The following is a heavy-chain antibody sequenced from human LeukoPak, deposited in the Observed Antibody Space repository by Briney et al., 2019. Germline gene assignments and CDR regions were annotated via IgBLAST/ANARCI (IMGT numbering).Heavy chain of an antibody. J-gene: IGHJ4*02. Sequence: PGGSLRLSCAASGFTLSSYWMHWVRQAPGKGLVWVSCIDSAGTNTYYADSVKGRFTISRDNAKNTLYLQMSSLRVEDTAVYYCTRDTQSHFDYWGQGTLGTVSS. CDR2: IDSAGTNT. D-gene: IGHD6-19*01. CDR3: TRDTQSHFDY. V-gene: IGHV3-74*01. CDR1: GFTLSSYW.